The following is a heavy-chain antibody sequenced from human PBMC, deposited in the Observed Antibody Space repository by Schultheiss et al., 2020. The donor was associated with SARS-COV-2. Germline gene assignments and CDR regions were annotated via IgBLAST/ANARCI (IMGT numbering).Heavy chain of an antibody. Sequence: ASVKVSCKASGYTFTSYDINWVRQATGQGLEWMGWMNPNSGNTGYAQKLQGRVTMTTDTSTSTAYMELRSLRSDDTAVYYCARLAGVNWFDPWGQGTLVTVSS. CDR2: MNPNSGNT. D-gene: IGHD7-27*01. CDR1: GYTFTSYD. CDR3: ARLAGVNWFDP. J-gene: IGHJ5*02. V-gene: IGHV1-18*01.